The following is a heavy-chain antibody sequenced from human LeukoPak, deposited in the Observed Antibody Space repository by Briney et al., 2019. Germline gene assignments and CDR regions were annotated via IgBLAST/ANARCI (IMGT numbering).Heavy chain of an antibody. J-gene: IGHJ4*02. V-gene: IGHV3-15*01. CDR3: TTALGYYYDSSGYYSNFDY. Sequence: GGSLRLSCAASGFTFSNAWMSWVRQAPGKGLEWVGHIRRKTDGGTTDYAAPVKGRFTISRDDSKNTLYLQMNSLKIEDTAVYYCTTALGYYYDSSGYYSNFDYWGQGTLVTVSS. D-gene: IGHD3-22*01. CDR2: IRRKTDGGTT. CDR1: GFTFSNAW.